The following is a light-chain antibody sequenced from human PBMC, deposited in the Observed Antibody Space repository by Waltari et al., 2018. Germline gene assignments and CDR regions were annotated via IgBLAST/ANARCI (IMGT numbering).Light chain of an antibody. CDR1: ATNIGSND. CDR3: SAWDDSVNGVV. CDR2: SNN. V-gene: IGLV1-44*01. Sequence: QSVLTQPPSASGTPGQRVSISCSGSATNIGSNDVNWYQQFPGTATKLLINSNNQRPSGVPDRVSGSKSGTSASLAISGLQSDDEVDYYCSAWDDSVNGVVFGGGTKVTVL. J-gene: IGLJ3*02.